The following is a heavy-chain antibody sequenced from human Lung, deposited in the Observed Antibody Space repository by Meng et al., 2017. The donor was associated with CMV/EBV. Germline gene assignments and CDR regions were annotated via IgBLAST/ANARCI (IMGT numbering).Heavy chain of an antibody. CDR3: ARALYYYDSSGYYPYFDY. CDR2: IIPILGIA. D-gene: IGHD3-22*01. CDR1: GDTFRSHA. V-gene: IGHV1-69*10. Sequence: SXXVSXKASGDTFRSHAISWVRQAPGQGLEWMGGIIPILGIATYAQKFQGRVAIAADKSTTTAYMELSRLRSEDTAVYFCARALYYYDSSGYYPYFDYWGQGXLVTASS. J-gene: IGHJ4*02.